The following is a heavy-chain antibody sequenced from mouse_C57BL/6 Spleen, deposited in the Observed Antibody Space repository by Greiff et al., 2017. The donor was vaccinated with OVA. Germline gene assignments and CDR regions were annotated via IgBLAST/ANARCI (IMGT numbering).Heavy chain of an antibody. J-gene: IGHJ2*01. CDR2: IWSDGST. CDR1: GFSLTSYG. D-gene: IGHD4-1*01. CDR3: ARESPLTGTFDY. V-gene: IGHV2-6*03. Sequence: QVQLKESGPGLVAPSQSLSITCTVSGFSLTSYGVHWVRQPPGKGLEWLVVIWSDGSTTYNSALKSRLSISKDNAKSQVFLKMNSLQTDDTAMYYCARESPLTGTFDYWGQGTTLTVSS.